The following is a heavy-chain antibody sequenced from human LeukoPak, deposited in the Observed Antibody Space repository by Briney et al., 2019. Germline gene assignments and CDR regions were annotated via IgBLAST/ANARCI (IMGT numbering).Heavy chain of an antibody. J-gene: IGHJ4*02. CDR1: GGSISSSSYY. D-gene: IGHD5-18*01. V-gene: IGHV4-39*01. CDR2: IYYSGST. Sequence: SETLSLTCTVSGGSISSSSYYWGWIRQPPGKGLEWIGSIYYSGSTYYNPSLKSRVTISVDTSKNQFSLKLSSVTAADTAVYYCARTKGVWIQLVFDYWGQGTLVTVSS. CDR3: ARTKGVWIQLVFDY.